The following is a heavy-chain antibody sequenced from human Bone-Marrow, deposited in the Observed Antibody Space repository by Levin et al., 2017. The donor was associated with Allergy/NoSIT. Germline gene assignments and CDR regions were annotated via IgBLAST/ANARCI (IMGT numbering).Heavy chain of an antibody. CDR3: ARGSAGIAAAATYYYYGMDV. Sequence: GGSLRLSCAASGFTFSSYWMHWVRQAPGKGLVWVSRINSDGSSTSYADSVKGRFTISRDNAKNTLYLQMNSLRAEDTAVYYCARGSAGIAAAATYYYYGMDVWGQGTTVTVSS. V-gene: IGHV3-74*01. CDR2: INSDGSST. CDR1: GFTFSSYW. D-gene: IGHD6-13*01. J-gene: IGHJ6*02.